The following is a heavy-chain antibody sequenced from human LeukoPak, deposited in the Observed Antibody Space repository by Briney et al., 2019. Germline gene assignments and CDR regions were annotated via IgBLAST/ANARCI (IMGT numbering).Heavy chain of an antibody. V-gene: IGHV1-2*02. CDR2: INPNSGGT. CDR1: GYTFTGYY. D-gene: IGHD2-21*02. CDR3: ARDQGVVTATLYYYYGMDV. Sequence: ASVKVSCKASGYTFTGYYMHWVRQAPGQGLEWMGWINPNSGGTNYAQKFQGRVTMIRDTSISTAYMELSRLRSDDTAVYYCARDQGVVTATLYYYYGMDVWGQGTTVTVSS. J-gene: IGHJ6*02.